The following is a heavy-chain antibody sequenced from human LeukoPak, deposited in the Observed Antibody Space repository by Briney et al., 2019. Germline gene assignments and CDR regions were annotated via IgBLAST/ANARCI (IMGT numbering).Heavy chain of an antibody. J-gene: IGHJ5*02. V-gene: IGHV4-38-2*02. CDR3: ARRRGYYDFWSAKGGWFDP. D-gene: IGHD3-3*01. CDR2: IYYSGST. Sequence: PSETLSLTCTVSGYSISSGYYWGWIRQPPGKGLEWIGYIYYSGSTNYNPSLKSRVTISVDTSKNQFSLKLSSVTAADTAVYYCARRRGYYDFWSAKGGWFDPWGQGILVTVSS. CDR1: GYSISSGYY.